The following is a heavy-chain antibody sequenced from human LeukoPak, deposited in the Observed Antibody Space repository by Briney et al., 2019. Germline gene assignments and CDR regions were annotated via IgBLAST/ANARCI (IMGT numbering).Heavy chain of an antibody. CDR1: GGSISSGSYY. D-gene: IGHD3-22*01. Sequence: SETLSLTCTVSGGSISSGSYYWSWIRQPAGRGLEWIGRIYTSGSTNYNPSLKSRVTISVDTSKNQFSLKLSSVTAADTAVYYCARRGSSGYYYGDWYFDLWGRGTLVTVSS. CDR3: ARRGSSGYYYGDWYFDL. CDR2: IYTSGST. V-gene: IGHV4-61*02. J-gene: IGHJ2*01.